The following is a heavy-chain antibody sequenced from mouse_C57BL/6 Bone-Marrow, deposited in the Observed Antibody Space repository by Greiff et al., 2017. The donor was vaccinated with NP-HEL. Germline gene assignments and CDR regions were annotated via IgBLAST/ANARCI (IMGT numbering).Heavy chain of an antibody. V-gene: IGHV5-9*01. D-gene: IGHD2-5*01. J-gene: IGHJ2*01. CDR2: ISGGGGNT. CDR3: AKHYSNYDYFDY. Sequence: EVKVEESGGGLVKPGGSLKLSCAASGFTFSSYTMSWVRQTPEKRLAWVATISGGGGNTYYPDSVKGRFTISRDNAKNTLYLQMSSLRSEDTALYYCAKHYSNYDYFDYWGQGTTLTVSS. CDR1: GFTFSSYT.